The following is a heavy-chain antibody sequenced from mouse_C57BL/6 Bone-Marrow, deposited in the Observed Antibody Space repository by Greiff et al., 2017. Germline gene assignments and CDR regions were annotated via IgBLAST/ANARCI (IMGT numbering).Heavy chain of an antibody. V-gene: IGHV5-9-1*02. CDR1: GFTFSSYA. J-gene: IGHJ2*01. D-gene: IGHD2-2*01. CDR3: TRDRGVRKGFDY. CDR2: ISSGGDYI. Sequence: EVQGVESGEGLVKPGGSLKLSCAASGFTFSSYAMSWVRQTPEKRLEWVAYISSGGDYIYYADTVKGRFTISRDNARNTLYLQMSSLKSEDTAMYYCTRDRGVRKGFDYWGQGTTLTVSS.